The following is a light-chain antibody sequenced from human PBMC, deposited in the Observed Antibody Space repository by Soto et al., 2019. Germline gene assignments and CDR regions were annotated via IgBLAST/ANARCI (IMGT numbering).Light chain of an antibody. Sequence: ELVMTQSPVTLSVSPGERATLSCRASQSVSNNLAWYQQKPGQAPSLLIYGASTRATGIPARFSGSGSGTEFTLTISSLQSEDFAVYYCQQYNNWPPFTFGQVTRLEIK. CDR1: QSVSNN. V-gene: IGKV3-15*01. J-gene: IGKJ5*01. CDR2: GAS. CDR3: QQYNNWPPFT.